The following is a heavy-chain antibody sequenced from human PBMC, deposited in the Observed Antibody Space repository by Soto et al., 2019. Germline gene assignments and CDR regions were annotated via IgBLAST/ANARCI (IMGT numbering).Heavy chain of an antibody. Sequence: GGSLRLSCAASGFTFSSYAMSWVRQAPGKGLEWVSAISGSGGSTYYADSVKGRFTISRDNSKNTLYLQMNSLRAEDTAVYYCAKPVYSSGWSTDYYYYYMDVWGKGTTVTVSS. V-gene: IGHV3-23*01. D-gene: IGHD6-19*01. CDR3: AKPVYSSGWSTDYYYYYMDV. CDR2: ISGSGGST. J-gene: IGHJ6*03. CDR1: GFTFSSYA.